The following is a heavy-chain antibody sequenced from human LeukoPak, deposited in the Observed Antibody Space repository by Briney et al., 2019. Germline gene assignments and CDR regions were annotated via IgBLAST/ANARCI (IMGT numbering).Heavy chain of an antibody. CDR1: GGSFSGYY. Sequence: PSETLSLTCAVYGGSFSGYYWSWIRQPPGKGLEWIGEINHSGSTNYNPSLKSRVTISVDTSKNQFSLKLSSVTAADTAVYYRARGGRNGYSYGYYYYYMDVWGKGTTVTVSS. J-gene: IGHJ6*03. D-gene: IGHD5-18*01. CDR3: ARGGRNGYSYGYYYYYMDV. V-gene: IGHV4-34*01. CDR2: INHSGST.